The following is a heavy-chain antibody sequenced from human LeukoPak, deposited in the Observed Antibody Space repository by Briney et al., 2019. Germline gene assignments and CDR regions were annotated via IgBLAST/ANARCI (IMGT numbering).Heavy chain of an antibody. Sequence: SETLSLTCAVYGGSFSGYYWSWIRQPPGKGLEWIGEINHSGSANYNPSLKSRVTISVDTSKNQFSLKLSSVTAADTAVYYCARGSTFYYGSGSYYYNYWGQGTLVTVSS. D-gene: IGHD3-10*01. V-gene: IGHV4-34*01. J-gene: IGHJ4*02. CDR3: ARGSTFYYGSGSYYYNY. CDR1: GGSFSGYY. CDR2: INHSGSA.